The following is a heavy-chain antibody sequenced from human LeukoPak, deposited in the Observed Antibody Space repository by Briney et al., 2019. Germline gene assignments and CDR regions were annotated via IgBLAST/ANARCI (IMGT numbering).Heavy chain of an antibody. D-gene: IGHD2-15*01. V-gene: IGHV4-31*03. CDR2: IYYSGST. J-gene: IGHJ4*02. Sequence: PSQTLSLTCTVSGGSISGGGYYWSWIRQHPGKGLEWIGYIYYSGSTYYNPSLKSRATISVDTSKNQFSLKLSSVTAADTAVYYCARGGYCSGGSCYSSGSPFDYWGQGTLVTVSS. CDR3: ARGGYCSGGSCYSSGSPFDY. CDR1: GGSISGGGYY.